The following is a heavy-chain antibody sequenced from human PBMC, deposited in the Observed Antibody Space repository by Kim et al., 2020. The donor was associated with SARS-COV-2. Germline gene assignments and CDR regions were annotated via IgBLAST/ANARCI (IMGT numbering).Heavy chain of an antibody. CDR3: ASRGYSRNEDFDY. CDR2: IYTSGST. Sequence: SETLSLTCTVSGGSISSGSYYWSWIRQPAGKGLEWIGRIYTSGSTNYNPSLKSRVTISVDTSKNQFSLKLSSVTAADTAVYYCASRGYSRNEDFDYWGQGTLVTVSS. V-gene: IGHV4-61*02. D-gene: IGHD6-13*01. CDR1: GGSISSGSYY. J-gene: IGHJ4*02.